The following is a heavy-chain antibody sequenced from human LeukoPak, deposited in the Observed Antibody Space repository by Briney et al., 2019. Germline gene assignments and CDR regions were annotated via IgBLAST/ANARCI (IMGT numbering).Heavy chain of an antibody. CDR3: ARAPKFRLVGVPKGPFDP. CDR2: ISSNGNTI. V-gene: IGHV3-11*01. D-gene: IGHD1-26*01. Sequence: GGSLRLSCAASGFTFSDYYMSWIRQAPGKGLEWVSYISSNGNTIYYADSVKGRFTISKDNAKNSLYLQMNSLRAEDTAVYYCARAPKFRLVGVPKGPFDPWGQGTLVTVSS. J-gene: IGHJ5*02. CDR1: GFTFSDYY.